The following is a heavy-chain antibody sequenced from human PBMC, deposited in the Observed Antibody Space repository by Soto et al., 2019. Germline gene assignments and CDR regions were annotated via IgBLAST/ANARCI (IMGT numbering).Heavy chain of an antibody. CDR1: GGSISSYY. V-gene: IGHV4-59*01. Sequence: SETLSLTCTVSGGSISSYYWSWIRQPPGKGLEWIGYFYYSGSTNYNPSLRSRVTISVDTSKNQFSLKLSSVTAADTAVYYCARSPHLARDFDYWGQGILVTVYS. J-gene: IGHJ4*02. CDR2: FYYSGST. D-gene: IGHD5-12*01. CDR3: ARSPHLARDFDY.